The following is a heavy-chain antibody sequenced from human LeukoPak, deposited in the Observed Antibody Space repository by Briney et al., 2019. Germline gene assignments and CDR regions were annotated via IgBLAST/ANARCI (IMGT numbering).Heavy chain of an antibody. Sequence: PSETLSLTCTVSGGSISSYYWSWIRQPPGKGLEWIGYVYYSGTTNYNPSLKSRVTISVDTSKKQFSLKVSSVTAADTAVYYCARDFAVDTAMVSPDAFDIWGQGTMVTVSS. CDR1: GGSISSYY. D-gene: IGHD5-18*01. J-gene: IGHJ3*02. V-gene: IGHV4-59*01. CDR2: VYYSGTT. CDR3: ARDFAVDTAMVSPDAFDI.